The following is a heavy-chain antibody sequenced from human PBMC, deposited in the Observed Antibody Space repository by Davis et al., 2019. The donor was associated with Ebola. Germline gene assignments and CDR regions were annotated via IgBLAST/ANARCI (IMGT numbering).Heavy chain of an antibody. CDR1: RYTFTGYY. CDR3: ATYGSGSYRTVYYGMDV. Sequence: SVTVSCKASRYTFTGYYMHWVRQAPGQGLEWMGRINPNSGGTNYAQKFQGRVTMTRDTSISTAYMELGRLRSDDTAVYYCATYGSGSYRTVYYGMDVWGKGTTVTVSS. V-gene: IGHV1-2*06. J-gene: IGHJ6*04. D-gene: IGHD3-10*01. CDR2: INPNSGGT.